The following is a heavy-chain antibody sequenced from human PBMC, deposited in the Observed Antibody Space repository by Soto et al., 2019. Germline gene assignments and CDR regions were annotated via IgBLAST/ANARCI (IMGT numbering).Heavy chain of an antibody. CDR3: ARGGSGYYGDYYYGMDV. CDR1: GFTFSSYA. J-gene: IGHJ6*02. D-gene: IGHD3-22*01. CDR2: MSYDGSNK. V-gene: IGHV3-30-3*01. Sequence: QVQLVESGGGVVQPGRSLRLSCAASGFTFSSYAMHWVRQAPGKGLEWVAVMSYDGSNKYYADSVKGRFTISRDNSKNTLYLQMNSLRAEDTAVYYCARGGSGYYGDYYYGMDVWGQGTTVTVSS.